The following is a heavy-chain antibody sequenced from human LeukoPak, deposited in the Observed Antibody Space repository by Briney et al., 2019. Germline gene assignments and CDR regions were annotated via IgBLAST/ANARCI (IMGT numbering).Heavy chain of an antibody. D-gene: IGHD1-1*01. J-gene: IGHJ3*02. CDR1: GGSISSGGYY. CDR2: IYYSGST. CDR3: ARGRVRARAFDI. V-gene: IGHV4-31*03. Sequence: SQTLSLTCTVSGGSISSGGYYWSWLRQHPGKGLEGIGYIYYSGSTYYNPSLKSRVTISVDTSKNQFSLKLSSVAAADTAVYYCARGRVRARAFDIWGQGTMVTVSS.